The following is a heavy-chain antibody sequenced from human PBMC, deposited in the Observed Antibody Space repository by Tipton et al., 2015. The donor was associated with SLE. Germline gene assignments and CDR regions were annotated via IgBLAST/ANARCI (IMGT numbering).Heavy chain of an antibody. J-gene: IGHJ6*02. Sequence: LRLSCAASGFTFSDYYMSWIRQAPGKGLEWIGEINHSGSTNYNPSLKSRVTISVDTSKNQFSLKLSSVTAADTAVYYCARDQGGSYYNYYYYYGMDVWGQGTTVTVSS. CDR3: ARDQGGSYYNYYYYYGMDV. D-gene: IGHD1-26*01. V-gene: IGHV4-34*01. CDR2: INHSGST. CDR1: GFTFSDYY.